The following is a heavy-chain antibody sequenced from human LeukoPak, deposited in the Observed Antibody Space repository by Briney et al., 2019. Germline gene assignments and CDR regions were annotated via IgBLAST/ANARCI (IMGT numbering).Heavy chain of an antibody. Sequence: GASVKVSCKASGYTXTGYYMHWVRQAPGQGLEWMGWINPNSGGTNYAQKFQGRVTMTRDTSISTAYMELSRLRSDDTAVYYCARDPLEYSGYDLEVYWGQGTLVTVSS. CDR1: GYTXTGYY. J-gene: IGHJ4*02. D-gene: IGHD5-12*01. CDR3: ARDPLEYSGYDLEVY. V-gene: IGHV1-2*02. CDR2: INPNSGGT.